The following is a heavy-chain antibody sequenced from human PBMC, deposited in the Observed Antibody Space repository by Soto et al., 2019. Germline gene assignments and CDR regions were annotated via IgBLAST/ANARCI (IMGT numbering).Heavy chain of an antibody. V-gene: IGHV3-33*01. J-gene: IGHJ1*01. D-gene: IGHD3-10*01. CDR2: IWYDGSNK. Sequence: QVQLVESGGGVVQPGRSLRLSCAASGFTFSSYGMHGVRQAPGKGLEWVAVIWYDGSNKYYADSVKGRFTISRDNSKNTLYQQMNSLRAEDTDVYYCARSRVVRRVISAEYFQHWGQGTLVTVSS. CDR3: ARSRVVRRVISAEYFQH. CDR1: GFTFSSYG.